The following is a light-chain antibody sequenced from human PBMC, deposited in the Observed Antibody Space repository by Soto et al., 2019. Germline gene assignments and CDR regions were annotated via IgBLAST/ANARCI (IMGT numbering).Light chain of an antibody. CDR2: DVN. J-gene: IGLJ1*01. V-gene: IGLV2-14*01. CDR1: SSDVGRYNY. Sequence: QSVLTQPASVSGSPGQSITISCIGTSSDVGRYNYVSWYQQHPGQAPRLMIYDVNSRPSGVSNRFSGSKPDNTASLTISGLQAEDEADYYCSSYTSSSTRVFGTGTKVTVL. CDR3: SSYTSSSTRV.